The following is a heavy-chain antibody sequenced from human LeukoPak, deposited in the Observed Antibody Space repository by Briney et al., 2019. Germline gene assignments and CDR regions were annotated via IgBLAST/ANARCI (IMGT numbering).Heavy chain of an antibody. D-gene: IGHD5-12*01. CDR2: INHSGST. CDR1: GGSFSGHY. CDR3: ARGGRRWLQLSVYYFDY. V-gene: IGHV4-34*01. Sequence: SETLSLTCAVYGGSFSGHYWSWIRQPPGKGLEWIGEINHSGSTNYNPSLKSRVTISVDTSKNQFSLKLSSVTAADTAVYYCARGGRRWLQLSVYYFDYWGQGTLVTVSS. J-gene: IGHJ4*02.